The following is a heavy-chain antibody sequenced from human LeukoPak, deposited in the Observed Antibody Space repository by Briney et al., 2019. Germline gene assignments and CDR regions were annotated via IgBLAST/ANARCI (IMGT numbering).Heavy chain of an antibody. CDR3: ARGTGTMIY. J-gene: IGHJ4*02. D-gene: IGHD1-1*01. V-gene: IGHV4-34*01. CDR2: INHSGST. CDR1: GGSFSGYY. Sequence: SETLSLTCAVYGGSFSGYYWSWIRQPPGKGLEWIGEINHSGSTNYNPSLKSRVTISVDTSKNRFSLKLSSVTAADTAVYYCARGTGTMIYWGQGTLVTVSS.